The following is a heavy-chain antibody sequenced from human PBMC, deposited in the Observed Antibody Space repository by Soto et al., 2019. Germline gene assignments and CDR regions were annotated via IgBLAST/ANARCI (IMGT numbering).Heavy chain of an antibody. Sequence: SXGTLSLTCTVSGGSISSSYWSWIRQPPGKGLEWIGYIYYSGSTNYNPSLKSRVTISVDTSKNQFSLKLSSVTAADTAVYYCASREYSSSLGVYYYYGMDVWGQGTTVTVSS. V-gene: IGHV4-59*01. CDR3: ASREYSSSLGVYYYYGMDV. J-gene: IGHJ6*02. D-gene: IGHD6-6*01. CDR2: IYYSGST. CDR1: GGSISSSY.